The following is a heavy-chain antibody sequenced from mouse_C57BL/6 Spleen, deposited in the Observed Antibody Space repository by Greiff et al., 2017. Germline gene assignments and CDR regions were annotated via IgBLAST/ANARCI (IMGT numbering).Heavy chain of an antibody. D-gene: IGHD3-1*01. V-gene: IGHV2-5*01. CDR3: AKTGLYAMDY. J-gene: IGHJ4*01. CDR2: IWRGGST. CDR1: GFSLTSSG. Sequence: VQLQESGPGLVQPSQSLSITCTVSGFSLTSSGVHWVRQSPGKGLAWLGVIWRGGSTDYNAAFMSRLSITKDNSKSQVFFKMNSLQADDTAIYYCAKTGLYAMDYWGQGTSVTVSS.